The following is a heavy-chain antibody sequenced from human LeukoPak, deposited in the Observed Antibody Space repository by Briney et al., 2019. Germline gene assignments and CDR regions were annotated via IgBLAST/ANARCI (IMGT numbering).Heavy chain of an antibody. Sequence: SETLSLTCTVSGGSISSYYWSWIRQPPGKGLEWIGYIYYSGSTNFNPSLKSRVTISLDTSNNQFSLKLSSVTAADTAVYYCARGLRAYDAFDIWGQGTMVTVSS. D-gene: IGHD3-10*01. CDR2: IYYSGST. CDR3: ARGLRAYDAFDI. CDR1: GGSISSYY. J-gene: IGHJ3*02. V-gene: IGHV4-59*01.